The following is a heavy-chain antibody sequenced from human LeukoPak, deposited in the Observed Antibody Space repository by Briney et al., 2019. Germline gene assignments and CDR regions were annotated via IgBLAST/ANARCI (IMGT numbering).Heavy chain of an antibody. V-gene: IGHV3-23*01. Sequence: PGGSLGLSCAASGFTFSNSAMTWVRQAPGKRLEWVSAISDSGGKTHYADSVKGRFTISRDNSKNTLYLQMNSLRVEDTAIYYCAKDWSCDYWGQGTLITVSS. CDR3: AKDWSCDY. CDR2: ISDSGGKT. J-gene: IGHJ4*02. CDR1: GFTFSNSA. D-gene: IGHD1-26*01.